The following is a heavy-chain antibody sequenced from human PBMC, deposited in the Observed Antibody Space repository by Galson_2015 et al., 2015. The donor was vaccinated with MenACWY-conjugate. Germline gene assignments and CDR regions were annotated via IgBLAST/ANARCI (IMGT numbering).Heavy chain of an antibody. D-gene: IGHD3-10*01. CDR1: GFAFRNYD. CDR2: IGTSDDT. J-gene: IGHJ2*01. Sequence: SLRLSCAASGFAFRNYDMHWVRHVPGKSLEWVSGIGTSDDTYYPDSVRGRFTASREDVKNSLYLQMNSLRAGDTALYYCARAGDADWYFDLWGRGTLVTVSS. CDR3: ARAGDADWYFDL. V-gene: IGHV3-13*04.